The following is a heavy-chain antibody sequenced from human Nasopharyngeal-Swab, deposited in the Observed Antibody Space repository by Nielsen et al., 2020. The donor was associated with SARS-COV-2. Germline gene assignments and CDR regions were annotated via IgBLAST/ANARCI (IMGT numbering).Heavy chain of an antibody. CDR3: AREVIVVVPAANKETATGPESWFDP. J-gene: IGHJ5*02. CDR2: INAGNGNT. CDR1: GYTFTSYA. D-gene: IGHD2-2*01. V-gene: IGHV1-3*01. Sequence: ASVKVSCKASGYTFTSYAMHWVRQAPGQRLEWMGWINAGNGNTKYSQKFQGRATMTRDTSTSTVYMELSSLRSEDTAVYYCAREVIVVVPAANKETATGPESWFDPWGQGTLVTVSS.